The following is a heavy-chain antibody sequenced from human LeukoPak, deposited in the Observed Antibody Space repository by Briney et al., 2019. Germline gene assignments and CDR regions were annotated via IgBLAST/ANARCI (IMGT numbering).Heavy chain of an antibody. J-gene: IGHJ6*03. D-gene: IGHD3-16*01. Sequence: GGSLRLSCAASGFTFSSYGMHWVRQAPGKGLEWVAFIRYDGSNKYYADSVKGRFTISRDNSKNMVSLQMNSLRAEDTAVYYCAKGLRGSSYYYDYYMDVWGKGTTVTVSS. CDR2: IRYDGSNK. CDR1: GFTFSSYG. V-gene: IGHV3-30*02. CDR3: AKGLRGSSYYYDYYMDV.